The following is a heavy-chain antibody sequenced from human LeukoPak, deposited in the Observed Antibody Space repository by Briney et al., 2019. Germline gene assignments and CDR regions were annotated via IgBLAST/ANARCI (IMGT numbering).Heavy chain of an antibody. Sequence: GESLKISCKGSGYSFTSYWIGWVRQMPGKGLEWMGIIYPGDSDTRYSPSFQGQVTISADKSISTAYLQWSSLKASNTAMYYCARQLNYGSGSETNHDAFDIWGQGTVVTVSS. CDR2: IYPGDSDT. J-gene: IGHJ3*02. V-gene: IGHV5-51*01. CDR1: GYSFTSYW. CDR3: ARQLNYGSGSETNHDAFDI. D-gene: IGHD3-10*01.